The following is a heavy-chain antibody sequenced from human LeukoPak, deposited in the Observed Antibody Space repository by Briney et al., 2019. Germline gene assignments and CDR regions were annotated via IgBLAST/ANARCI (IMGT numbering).Heavy chain of an antibody. CDR1: GGSISSYY. J-gene: IGHJ4*02. CDR3: ARQRIAYCSSTSCWGKGGYYFDY. Sequence: SETLSLTGTVSGGSISSYYWSWIRQPPGKGLEWIGYIYYSGSTNYNPSLKSRVTISVDTSKNQFSLKLSSVTAADTAVYYCARQRIAYCSSTSCWGKGGYYFDYWGKGTLVTVSS. D-gene: IGHD2-2*01. V-gene: IGHV4-59*08. CDR2: IYYSGST.